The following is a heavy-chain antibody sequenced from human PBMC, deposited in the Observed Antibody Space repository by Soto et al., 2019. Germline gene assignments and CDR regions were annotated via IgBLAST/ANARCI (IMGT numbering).Heavy chain of an antibody. CDR1: GFTFSSYS. D-gene: IGHD3-16*01. CDR3: ARDNHTRGGGAFDI. CDR2: ISSSSRTI. V-gene: IGHV3-48*01. J-gene: IGHJ3*02. Sequence: EVQLVESGGGLVQPGGSLRLSCVVSGFTFSSYSMNWVRQAPGKGLEWVSDISSSSRTIHYADSVKGRFTISRDNAKNSLYLQMNSLRAEDTAVYYCARDNHTRGGGAFDIWGQGTMVTVSS.